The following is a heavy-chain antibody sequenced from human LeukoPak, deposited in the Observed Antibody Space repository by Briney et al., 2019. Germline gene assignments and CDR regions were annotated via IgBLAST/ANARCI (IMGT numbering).Heavy chain of an antibody. J-gene: IGHJ4*02. Sequence: GASVKVSCKVSGYTLTELSMHWVRQAPGKGLEWMGGFDPEDGETIYAQKFQGRVTMTEDTSTDTAYMELSSLRSEDTAVYYCATTWIQGTPKDYWGQGTLVTVSS. V-gene: IGHV1-24*01. CDR3: ATTWIQGTPKDY. CDR2: FDPEDGET. D-gene: IGHD1-1*01. CDR1: GYTLTELS.